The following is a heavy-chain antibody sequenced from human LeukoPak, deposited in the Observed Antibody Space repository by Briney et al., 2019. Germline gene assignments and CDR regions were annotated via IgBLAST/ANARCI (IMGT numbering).Heavy chain of an antibody. V-gene: IGHV3-73*01. Sequence: GGSLRLSCAASGFTFSGSAMHWVRQASGKGLEWVGRIRSKANSYATAYAASVKGRFTISRDDSKNTLYLQMNSLRAEDTAVYYCAKEGAWFGELLSTWGQGTLVTVSS. J-gene: IGHJ4*02. CDR2: IRSKANSYAT. CDR3: AKEGAWFGELLST. D-gene: IGHD3-10*01. CDR1: GFTFSGSA.